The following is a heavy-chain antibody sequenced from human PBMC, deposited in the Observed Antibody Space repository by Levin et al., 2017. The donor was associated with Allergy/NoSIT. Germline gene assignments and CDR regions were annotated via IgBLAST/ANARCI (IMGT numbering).Heavy chain of an antibody. CDR1: GGSFSDPY. CDR2: INHSGST. CDR3: ARRDYIWGGYRHRAFDI. D-gene: IGHD3-16*02. V-gene: IGHV4-34*01. J-gene: IGHJ3*02. Sequence: SQTLSLPCAVYGGSFSDPYWSWIRQVPGRGLEWIGEINHSGSTDYNPSLKSRLTISVDTSKNQYSLKLSSVTAADTAVYYCARRDYIWGGYRHRAFDIWGQGTMVTVSS.